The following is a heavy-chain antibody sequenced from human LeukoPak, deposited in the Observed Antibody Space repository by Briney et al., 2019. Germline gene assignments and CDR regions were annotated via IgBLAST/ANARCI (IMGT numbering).Heavy chain of an antibody. D-gene: IGHD1-26*01. CDR1: GYTFTSYD. J-gene: IGHJ4*02. Sequence: ASVKVSCKASGYTFTSYDINWVRQATGQGLEWMGWMNPNSGNTGYAQKFQGRVTMTRNTSISTAYMELSSLRAEDTALYYCARVGREYSGSYNYYFDYWGQGTLVTVSS. CDR2: MNPNSGNT. V-gene: IGHV1-8*01. CDR3: ARVGREYSGSYNYYFDY.